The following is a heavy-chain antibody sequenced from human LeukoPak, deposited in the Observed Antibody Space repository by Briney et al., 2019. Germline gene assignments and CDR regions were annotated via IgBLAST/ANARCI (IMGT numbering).Heavy chain of an antibody. J-gene: IGHJ4*02. V-gene: IGHV3-53*01. Sequence: PGGSLRLSCAASGFTVSSNYMSWVRRAPGKGLEWVSLIYSGGVTYYADSVKGRFTISRDNSKNTLYLQLNSLRAEDTAVYYCAKGAGNFDWSYHDYWGQGTLVTVSS. CDR3: AKGAGNFDWSYHDY. D-gene: IGHD3-9*01. CDR1: GFTVSSNY. CDR2: IYSGGVT.